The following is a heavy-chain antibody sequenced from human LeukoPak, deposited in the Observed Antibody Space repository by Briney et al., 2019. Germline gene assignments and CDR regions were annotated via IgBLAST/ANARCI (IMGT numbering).Heavy chain of an antibody. CDR3: AKDRPTVTTPGAFDI. J-gene: IGHJ3*02. CDR2: LWSDGSNK. D-gene: IGHD4-17*01. Sequence: GRSLRLSCTASGFSFSSYGMHWVRQAPGKGLEGVAVLWSDGSNKYYADSVKGRFTISRDNSKNTLYLQMNSLRAEDTAVYYCAKDRPTVTTPGAFDIWGQGTMVTVSS. CDR1: GFSFSSYG. V-gene: IGHV3-33*03.